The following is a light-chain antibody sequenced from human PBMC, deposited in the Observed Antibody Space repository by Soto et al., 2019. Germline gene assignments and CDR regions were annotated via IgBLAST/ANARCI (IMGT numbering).Light chain of an antibody. CDR2: GAS. CDR3: QQYNNWPRET. CDR1: QSVSSN. J-gene: IGKJ1*01. Sequence: EIVMTQSPATLSVSPGERATLSCRASQSVSSNLAWYQQRPGQAPRLLIYGASTRATGIPARFSGSGSGTEFTLTISSLQSEDFAIYYCQQYNNWPRETFGQGTKEEFK. V-gene: IGKV3-15*01.